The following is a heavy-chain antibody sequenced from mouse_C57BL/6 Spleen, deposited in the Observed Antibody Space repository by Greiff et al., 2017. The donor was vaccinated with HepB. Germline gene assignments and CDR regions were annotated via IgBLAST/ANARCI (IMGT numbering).Heavy chain of an antibody. CDR2: ISNGGGST. J-gene: IGHJ1*03. CDR1: GFTFSDYY. CDR3: ARRGGYDGGYFDV. V-gene: IGHV5-12*01. Sequence: EVQGVESGGGLVQPGGSLKLSCAASGFTFSDYYMYWVRQTPEKRLEWVAYISNGGGSTYYPDTVKGRFTISRDNAKNTLYLQMSRLKSEDTAMYYCARRGGYDGGYFDVWGTGTTVTVSS. D-gene: IGHD2-2*01.